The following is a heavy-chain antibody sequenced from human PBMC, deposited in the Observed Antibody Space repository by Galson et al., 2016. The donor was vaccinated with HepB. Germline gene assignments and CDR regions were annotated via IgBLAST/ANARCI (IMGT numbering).Heavy chain of an antibody. J-gene: IGHJ6*02. V-gene: IGHV1-18*04. CDR2: ISAYNGNT. CDR1: GYTFTSYG. Sequence: SVKVSCKASGYTFTSYGINWVRQAPGQGLEWMGWISAYNGNTNYAQKFQGRVTMTTDTSTSTAYMELRSLRSDDTAVYYCAKAGGDSSSYYYYGMDVWGQGTTVTVSS. CDR3: AKAGGDSSSYYYYGMDV. D-gene: IGHD4-17*01.